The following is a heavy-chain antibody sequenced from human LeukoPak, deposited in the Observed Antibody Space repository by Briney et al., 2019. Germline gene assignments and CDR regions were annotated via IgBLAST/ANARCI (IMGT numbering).Heavy chain of an antibody. CDR3: AICSSTWSGDRPDS. CDR1: GGTFRNYP. Sequence: SVKVSCKASGGTFRNYPISWVRQAPGQGLERMGGILPIFRMTNYAEKFQGRVTITADESTTTAYLELSSLRSEDTAVYYCAICSSTWSGDRPDSWGQGSLVTVSS. J-gene: IGHJ4*02. CDR2: ILPIFRMT. V-gene: IGHV1-69*01. D-gene: IGHD2-2*01.